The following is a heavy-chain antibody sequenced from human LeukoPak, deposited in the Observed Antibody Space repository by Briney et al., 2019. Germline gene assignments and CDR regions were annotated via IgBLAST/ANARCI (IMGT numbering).Heavy chain of an antibody. CDR3: ARDDSGSYSLDY. J-gene: IGHJ4*02. Sequence: GGSLRLSCAASGFTFSDHYMDWVRQAPGKGLEWVGRTRNKANSYTTEYAASVKGRFTISRDDSKNSVYLQMSSLKTEDTAVYYCARDDSGSYSLDYWGQGTLVTVSS. V-gene: IGHV3-72*01. CDR1: GFTFSDHY. CDR2: TRNKANSYTT. D-gene: IGHD1-26*01.